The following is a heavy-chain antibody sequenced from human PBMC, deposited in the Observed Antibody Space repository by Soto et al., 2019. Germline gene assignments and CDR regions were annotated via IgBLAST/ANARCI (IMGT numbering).Heavy chain of an antibody. J-gene: IGHJ6*02. D-gene: IGHD2-15*01. CDR2: ISPYSGNT. CDR1: GYIFVNYG. CDR3: SMVGNSVAPTPQDV. V-gene: IGHV1-18*01. Sequence: QVQLVQSGDEVRKPGSSVKVSCKASGYIFVNYGIAWVRQAPGQGLEWMGWISPYSGNTHYASKVQGRLTMATDTATSTAYMDLGSLTSDDTAVYYCSMVGNSVAPTPQDVWGQGTTVTVSS.